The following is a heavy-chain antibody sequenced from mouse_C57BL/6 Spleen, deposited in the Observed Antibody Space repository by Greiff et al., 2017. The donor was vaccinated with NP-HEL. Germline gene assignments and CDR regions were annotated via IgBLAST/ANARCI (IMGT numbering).Heavy chain of an antibody. D-gene: IGHD1-1*01. J-gene: IGHJ2*01. Sequence: VQLQQSGPELVKPGASVKISCKASGYAFSSSWMNWVKQRPGKGLEWIGRIYPGDGDTNYNGKFKGKATLTADKSSSTAYMQLSSLTSEDSAVYFCARVHYGYFDYWGQGTTLTVSS. CDR3: ARVHYGYFDY. CDR1: GYAFSSSW. CDR2: IYPGDGDT. V-gene: IGHV1-82*01.